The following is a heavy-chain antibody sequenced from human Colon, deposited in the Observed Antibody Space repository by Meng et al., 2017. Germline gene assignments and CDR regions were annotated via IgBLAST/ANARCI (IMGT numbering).Heavy chain of an antibody. Sequence: EVQLGETGGGLVQPGGSLRLSCAASGFTLSAHWMHWVRQAPGKGLVGIARISVDETATTYADSVKGRFTISRDNAKNTLYLQMNSLRAEDTAVYYCARSGYHNGYDYWGQGTLVTVPS. CDR1: GFTLSAHW. V-gene: IGHV3-74*01. CDR3: ARSGYHNGYDY. CDR2: ISVDETAT. D-gene: IGHD6-25*01. J-gene: IGHJ4*02.